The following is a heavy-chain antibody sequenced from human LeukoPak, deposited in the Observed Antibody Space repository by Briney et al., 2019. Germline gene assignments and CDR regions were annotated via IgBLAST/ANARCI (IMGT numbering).Heavy chain of an antibody. V-gene: IGHV4-59*01. J-gene: IGHJ3*02. CDR2: IYYSGRT. CDR1: GVSISDYY. Sequence: SETLSLTCTVSGVSISDYYWNWMRQPPGKGLEWIGYIYYSGRTNYNPSLKSRVSISVDTSKNQFSLKLSSVTAADTAVYYCARDFRGSVDAFDIWGQGTMVAVSS. CDR3: ARDFRGSVDAFDI.